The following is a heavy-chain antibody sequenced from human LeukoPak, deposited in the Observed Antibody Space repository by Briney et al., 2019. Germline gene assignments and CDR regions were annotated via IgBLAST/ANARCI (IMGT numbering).Heavy chain of an antibody. D-gene: IGHD2-8*01. V-gene: IGHV1-24*01. CDR2: LDPEDGET. CDR3: ATQRPDIVLMVYARDAFDI. J-gene: IGHJ3*02. CDR1: GYTLTELS. Sequence: ASVKVSCKVSGYTLTELSMHWVRQAPGKGLEWMGGLDPEDGETIYAQKFQGRVTMTEDTSTDTAYMELSSLRSEDTAVYYCATQRPDIVLMVYARDAFDIWGQGTMVTVSS.